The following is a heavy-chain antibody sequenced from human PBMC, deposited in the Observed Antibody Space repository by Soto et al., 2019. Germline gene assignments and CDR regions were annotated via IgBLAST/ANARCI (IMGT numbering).Heavy chain of an antibody. D-gene: IGHD2-15*01. V-gene: IGHV3-23*01. CDR3: AKEWDIVVVKGGVEDY. J-gene: IGHJ4*02. CDR1: GFTFSSYA. CDR2: ISGSGGST. Sequence: EVQLLESGGGLVQPGGSLRLSCAASGFTFSSYAMSWVRQAPGKGLEWVSAISGSGGSTYYADSVNGRFTISRDNSKNTLYLQMNSLRAEDTAVYYCAKEWDIVVVKGGVEDYWGQGTLVTVSS.